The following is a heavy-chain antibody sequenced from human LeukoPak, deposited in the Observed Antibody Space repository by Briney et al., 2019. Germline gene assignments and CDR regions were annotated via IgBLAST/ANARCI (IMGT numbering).Heavy chain of an antibody. CDR3: ARDPIYSSSLVDAFDI. J-gene: IGHJ3*02. V-gene: IGHV1-18*01. CDR1: GGTFSSYA. CDR2: ISAYNGNT. D-gene: IGHD6-13*01. Sequence: ASVKVSCKASGGTFSSYAISWVRQAPGQGLEWMGWISAYNGNTNYAQKLQGRVTMTTDTSTSTAYMELRSLRSDDTAVYYCARDPIYSSSLVDAFDIWGQGTMVTVSS.